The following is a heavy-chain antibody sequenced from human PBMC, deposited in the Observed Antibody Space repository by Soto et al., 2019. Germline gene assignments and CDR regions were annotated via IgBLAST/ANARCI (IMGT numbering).Heavy chain of an antibody. CDR1: GGTFSSYT. Sequence: QVQLVQSGAEVKKPGSSVKVSCKASGGTFSSYTISWVRQAPGQGLEWMGRIIPILGIANYAQKFQGRVTINADKSASSAYMERGSLRSDETAVYYCATEGGTSGVERFWGQGTLVSVSS. CDR2: IIPILGIA. V-gene: IGHV1-69*02. D-gene: IGHD3-10*01. CDR3: ATEGGTSGVERF. J-gene: IGHJ4*02.